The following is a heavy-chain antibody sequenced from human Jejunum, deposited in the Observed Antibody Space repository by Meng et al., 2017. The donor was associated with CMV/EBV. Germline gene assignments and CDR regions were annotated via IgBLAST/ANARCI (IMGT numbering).Heavy chain of an antibody. Sequence: SGFTFSDHSMDWVRQAPGKGLGWVCLIRRERNSYATKYAPSVKGRFTISRDDSKNSLFLEMNGLESEDTAVYYCSRGSGGQPNGMDVWGQGTAVTVSS. CDR2: IRRERNSYAT. J-gene: IGHJ6*02. D-gene: IGHD3-16*01. CDR1: GFTFSDHS. V-gene: IGHV3-72*01. CDR3: SRGSGGQPNGMDV.